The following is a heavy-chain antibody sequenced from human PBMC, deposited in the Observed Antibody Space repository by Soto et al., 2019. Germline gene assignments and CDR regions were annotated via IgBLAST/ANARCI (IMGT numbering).Heavy chain of an antibody. J-gene: IGHJ5*02. D-gene: IGHD3-22*01. CDR1: GYSFTSYL. Sequence: PXESLKISREGCGYSFTSYLVIWVRQMPGKGLEWMGRIDPSDSYTNYSPSFQGHVTISADKSISTAYLQWSSLKESDTDMYYCARQGYYDTSGYYYPWFDPWGQGTLVTVSS. CDR3: ARQGYYDTSGYYYPWFDP. V-gene: IGHV5-10-1*02. CDR2: IDPSDSYT.